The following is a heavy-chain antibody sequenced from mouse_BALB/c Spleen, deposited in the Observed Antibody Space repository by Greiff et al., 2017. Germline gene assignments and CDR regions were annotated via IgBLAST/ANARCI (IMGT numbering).Heavy chain of an antibody. Sequence: EVKLMESGGGLVKPGGSLKLSCAASGFAFSSYDMSWVRQTPEKRLEWVAYISSGGGSTYYPDTVKGRFTISRDNAKNTLYLQMSSLKSEDTAMYYCARSFPGNSYAMDYWGQGTSVTVSS. CDR2: ISSGGGST. V-gene: IGHV5-12-1*01. CDR3: ARSFPGNSYAMDY. D-gene: IGHD2-1*01. J-gene: IGHJ4*01. CDR1: GFAFSSYD.